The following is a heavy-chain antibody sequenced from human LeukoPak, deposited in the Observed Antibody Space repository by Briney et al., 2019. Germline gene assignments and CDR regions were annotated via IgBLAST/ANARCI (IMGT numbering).Heavy chain of an antibody. CDR3: ARVADPYSGSYFDY. D-gene: IGHD1-26*01. CDR2: ISVYNGNT. V-gene: IGHV1-18*01. CDR1: GYTFTSYG. Sequence: GASVKVSCKASGYTFTSYGISWVRQAPGQGLEWMGWISVYNGNTNYAQKLQGRVTMTTDTSTSTAYMELRSLRSDDTAVYYCARVADPYSGSYFDYWGQGTLVTVSS. J-gene: IGHJ4*02.